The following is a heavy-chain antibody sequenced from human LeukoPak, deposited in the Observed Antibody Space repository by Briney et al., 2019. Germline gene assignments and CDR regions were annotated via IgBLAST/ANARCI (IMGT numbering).Heavy chain of an antibody. J-gene: IGHJ4*02. CDR3: ARGRPIAARIMYHFDY. Sequence: SETLSLTCAVYGGSFSGYYWSLIRQPPGKGLEWIGEINHSGSTNYNPSLKSRVTISVDTSKNQFSLKLSSVTAADTAVYYCARGRPIAARIMYHFDYWGQGTLVTVSS. CDR2: INHSGST. V-gene: IGHV4-34*01. CDR1: GGSFSGYY. D-gene: IGHD6-6*01.